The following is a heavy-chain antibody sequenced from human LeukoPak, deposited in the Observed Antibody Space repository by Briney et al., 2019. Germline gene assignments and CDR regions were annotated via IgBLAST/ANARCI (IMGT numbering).Heavy chain of an antibody. V-gene: IGHV5-51*01. D-gene: IGHD5-12*01. CDR1: GYSFTSYW. CDR2: IYPGDSDT. J-gene: IGHJ4*02. CDR3: ASHKGSGYGGYYFDY. Sequence: GESLKISCKGSGYSFTSYWIGWVRQMPGKGLEWMGIIYPGDSDTRYSPSFQGQVTNSADKSISTAYLQWSSLKASDTAMYYCASHKGSGYGGYYFDYWGQGTLVTVSS.